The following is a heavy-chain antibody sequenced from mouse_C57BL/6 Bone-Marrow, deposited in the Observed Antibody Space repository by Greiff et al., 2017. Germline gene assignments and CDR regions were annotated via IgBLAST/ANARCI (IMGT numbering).Heavy chain of an antibody. V-gene: IGHV5-6*02. D-gene: IGHD2-4*01. CDR2: ISSGGSYT. J-gene: IGHJ3*01. Sequence: DVMLVESGGDLVKPGGSLKLSCAASGFTFSSYGMSWVRQTPDKRLEWVATISSGGSYTYYPDSVKGRFTISRDNAKNTLYLQMSSLKSEDTAMYYCAKTLYYDYDGWFAYWGQGTLVTVSA. CDR3: AKTLYYDYDGWFAY. CDR1: GFTFSSYG.